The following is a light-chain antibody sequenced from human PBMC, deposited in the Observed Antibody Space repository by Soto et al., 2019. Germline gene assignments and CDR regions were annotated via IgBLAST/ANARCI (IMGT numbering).Light chain of an antibody. V-gene: IGKV3-15*01. CDR1: QSVSSN. CDR3: QQYNNWPPGLT. Sequence: EIVMTQSPATLSVSPGERATLSCRASQSVSSNLAWYQQKPGQAPRLLIYGASTRATGIPARFSGSGSGTEVTLTISSLQSEDSAVYYCQQYNNWPPGLTFGGGTKVEIK. CDR2: GAS. J-gene: IGKJ4*01.